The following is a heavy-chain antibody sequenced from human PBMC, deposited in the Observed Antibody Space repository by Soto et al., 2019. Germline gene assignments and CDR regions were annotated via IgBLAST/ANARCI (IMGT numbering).Heavy chain of an antibody. Sequence: EVQLVETGGGLIQPGGSLRLSCAASGFTVSSNYMSWVRQAPGKGLEWVSVIYSGGSTYYADSVKGRFTISRDNSKNTLYLQMNSLRAEDTAVYYCAREIAVAGTGGWFDPWCQGTLVTVSS. CDR3: AREIAVAGTGGWFDP. CDR1: GFTVSSNY. J-gene: IGHJ5*02. CDR2: IYSGGST. V-gene: IGHV3-53*02. D-gene: IGHD6-19*01.